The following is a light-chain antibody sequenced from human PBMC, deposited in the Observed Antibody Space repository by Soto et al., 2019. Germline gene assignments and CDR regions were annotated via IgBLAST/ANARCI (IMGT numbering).Light chain of an antibody. CDR1: QGISSY. Sequence: DSQITQNTSSVSASVGDRVTITCRAGQGISSYLAWYQQKPGEAPQLLIYAASSLQSGVPSRFSGSGSGADFTLTISSLQPEDSATYYCQQAHSCPTFGQGTKVDIK. CDR3: QQAHSCPT. CDR2: AAS. J-gene: IGKJ1*01. V-gene: IGKV1-12*01.